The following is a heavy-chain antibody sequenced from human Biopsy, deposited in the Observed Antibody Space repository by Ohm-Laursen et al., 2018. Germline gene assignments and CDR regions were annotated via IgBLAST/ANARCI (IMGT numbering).Heavy chain of an antibody. J-gene: IGHJ4*02. CDR3: ARDPYCSGGNCYSPLDH. CDR1: GYTLTDLS. V-gene: IGHV1-2*02. CDR2: IDPDSGRT. D-gene: IGHD2-15*01. Sequence: ASVKVSCKVSGYTLTDLSIHWVRQAPGQGLEWMGWIDPDSGRTSFGQNFQGRVTMTSDTSTGTAYLELTRLRSDDTAVYYCARDPYCSGGNCYSPLDHWGQGTLVTVSA.